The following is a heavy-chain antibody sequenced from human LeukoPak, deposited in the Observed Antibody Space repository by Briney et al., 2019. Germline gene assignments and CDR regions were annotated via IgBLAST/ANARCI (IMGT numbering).Heavy chain of an antibody. D-gene: IGHD3-3*01. Sequence: PGGSLRLSCAASGFTFSSYWMTWVRQAPGKGLEWVANIHQDGSETYYVDSVKGRFTISRDNAKNSLYLQMNSLRAEDTAVHYCTGGPLDDFREQYYFNYWGQGTLVTVSS. CDR2: IHQDGSET. J-gene: IGHJ4*02. CDR1: GFTFSSYW. CDR3: TGGPLDDFREQYYFNY. V-gene: IGHV3-7*01.